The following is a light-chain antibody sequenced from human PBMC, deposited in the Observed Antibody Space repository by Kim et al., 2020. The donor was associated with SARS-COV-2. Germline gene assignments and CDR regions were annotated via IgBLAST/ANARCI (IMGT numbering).Light chain of an antibody. V-gene: IGLV3-1*01. CDR2: QNT. CDR3: QAWDGTTVV. CDR1: NLGNKY. Sequence: VSTGQTASITCSGDNLGNKYVCWYQQKPGQSPVLVIYQNTKRTSGIPERFSGSNSGNTATLTISGTQAMDESDFYCQAWDGTTVVFGGGTQLTVL. J-gene: IGLJ2*01.